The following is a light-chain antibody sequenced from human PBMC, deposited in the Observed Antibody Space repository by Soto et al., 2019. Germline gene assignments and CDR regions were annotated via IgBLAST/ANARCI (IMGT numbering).Light chain of an antibody. CDR1: QSVSSSF. CDR3: QQYDSSPYT. Sequence: EIVLTQSPGTLSLSPGERATLSCRASQSVSSSFLAWYQHKPGQAPRLLIYGASSRATGIPDRFSGSGSGTDFTLTISRLEPEDFAVYYCQQYDSSPYTFGQGTNLELK. CDR2: GAS. J-gene: IGKJ2*01. V-gene: IGKV3-20*01.